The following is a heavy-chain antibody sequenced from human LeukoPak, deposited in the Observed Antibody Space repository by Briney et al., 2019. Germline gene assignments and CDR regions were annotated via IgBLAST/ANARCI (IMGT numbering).Heavy chain of an antibody. D-gene: IGHD4-17*01. CDR2: IYYSGST. CDR1: GGSISSSSNY. J-gene: IGHJ4*02. CDR3: ARHADGVTNFDY. V-gene: IGHV4-39*01. Sequence: SETLSLTCTVSGGSISSSSNYWGWIRQPPGKGLEWIGSIYYSGSTYYNPSLKSRVTISVDTSNNQFSLKLSSVTAADTAVYYCARHADGVTNFDYWGQGTLVTVSS.